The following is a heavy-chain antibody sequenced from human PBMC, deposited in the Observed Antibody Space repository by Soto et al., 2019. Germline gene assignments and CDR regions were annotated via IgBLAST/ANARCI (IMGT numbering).Heavy chain of an antibody. CDR3: AKEGYSGYDHLDY. CDR1: GFTFSAYG. CDR2: ISFDGSRQ. D-gene: IGHD5-12*01. V-gene: IGHV3-30*18. Sequence: PGGTLRLACAASGFTFSAYGMPWVRQTPGKGLEWVAIISFDGSRQYYADSVKGRFTISRDNSQNTLYLQMSSLRAEDTAVYYCAKEGYSGYDHLDYWGQGTLVTVSS. J-gene: IGHJ4*02.